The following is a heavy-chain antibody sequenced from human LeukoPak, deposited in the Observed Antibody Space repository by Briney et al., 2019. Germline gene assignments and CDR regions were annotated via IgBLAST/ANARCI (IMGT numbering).Heavy chain of an antibody. CDR3: ARDVYYDSSGYPDY. CDR2: IKQDGSEK. D-gene: IGHD3-22*01. CDR1: GFTFSSYW. V-gene: IGHV3-7*01. J-gene: IGHJ4*02. Sequence: PGGSLRLSCAASGFTFSSYWMSWVRQAPGKGLEWVANIKQDGSEKYYVDSVKGRFTISRDNAKNTLYLQMNSLRAEDTAVYYCARDVYYDSSGYPDYWGQGTLVTVSS.